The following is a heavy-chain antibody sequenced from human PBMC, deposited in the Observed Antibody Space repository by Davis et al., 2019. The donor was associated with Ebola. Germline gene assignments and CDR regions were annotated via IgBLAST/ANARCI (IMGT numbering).Heavy chain of an antibody. CDR3: ARMAAAGTKLDV. Sequence: AASVKVSCKAPGYTFTSYGISWVRQAPRQGLEWMGWISTYNGNTNFAQKLQGRVTMTTDTSTSSAYMELRSLRSDDTAVYYCARMAAAGTKLDVWGQGTTVTVSS. J-gene: IGHJ6*02. D-gene: IGHD6-13*01. CDR2: ISTYNGNT. V-gene: IGHV1-18*04. CDR1: GYTFTSYG.